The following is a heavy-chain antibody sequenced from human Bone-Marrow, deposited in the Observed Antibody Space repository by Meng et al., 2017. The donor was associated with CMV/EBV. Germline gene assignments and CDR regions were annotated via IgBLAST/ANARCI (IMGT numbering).Heavy chain of an antibody. Sequence: GSLRLSCAVYGGSFSGYYWSWIRQPPGKGLEWIGEINHSGSTNYNPSLKSRVTISVDTSKNQFSLKLSSVTAADTAVYYCARLGAPRGWCFDYWGQGTLVTGSS. CDR1: GGSFSGYY. CDR2: INHSGST. D-gene: IGHD2-8*02. J-gene: IGHJ4*02. V-gene: IGHV4-34*01. CDR3: ARLGAPRGWCFDY.